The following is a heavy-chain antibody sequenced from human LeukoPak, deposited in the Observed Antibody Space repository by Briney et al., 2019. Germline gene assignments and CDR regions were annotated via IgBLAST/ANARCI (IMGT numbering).Heavy chain of an antibody. CDR2: ISSTSNYI. J-gene: IGHJ4*02. D-gene: IGHD2-21*01. V-gene: IGHV3-21*01. CDR3: ARDFFPVVDSTWYEIGY. CDR1: GFTFSTYA. Sequence: TGGSLRLSCAASGFTFSTYAISWVRQAPGKGLEWVSCISSTSNYIFYADSVRGRFTISRDNSRNTLYLQMDSLRSEDTAVYYCARDFFPVVDSTWYEIGYWGQGTLVTVSS.